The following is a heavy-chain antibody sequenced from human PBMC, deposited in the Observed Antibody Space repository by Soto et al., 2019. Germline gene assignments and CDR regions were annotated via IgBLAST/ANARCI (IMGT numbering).Heavy chain of an antibody. J-gene: IGHJ6*03. V-gene: IGHV3-23*01. CDR1: GFTFSSYA. D-gene: IGHD6-19*01. CDR3: ANAVETQTYYYYYYYMDV. CDR2: ISGSGGST. Sequence: GGSLRLSCAASGFTFSSYAMSWVRQAPGKGLEWVSAISGSGGSTYYADSVKGRFTISRDNSKNTLYLQMNSLRAEDTAVYYCANAVETQTYYYYYYYMDVWGKGTTVTVSS.